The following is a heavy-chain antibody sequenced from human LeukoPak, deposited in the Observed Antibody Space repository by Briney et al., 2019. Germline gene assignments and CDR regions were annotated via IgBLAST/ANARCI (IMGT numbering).Heavy chain of an antibody. CDR3: ARDRGDIVVVPAAIWFDP. CDR2: TLPIFAPA. Sequence: SVKASSKPSAGTFSSIAISWVRQAPGHVLEWMGGTLPIFAPANYAQKFQGRVTITADKSTSTAYMELSSLRSEDTAVYYCARDRGDIVVVPAAIWFDPWGQGTLVTVSS. V-gene: IGHV1-69*06. D-gene: IGHD2-2*01. J-gene: IGHJ5*02. CDR1: AGTFSSIA.